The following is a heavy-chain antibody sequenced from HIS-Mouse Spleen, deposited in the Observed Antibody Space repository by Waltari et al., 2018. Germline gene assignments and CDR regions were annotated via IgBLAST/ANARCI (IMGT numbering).Heavy chain of an antibody. J-gene: IGHJ5*02. Sequence: QVQLQESGPGLVKPSETLSLTCTVSGYSISSGYYWGWIRQPPGKGLEWIGSIYHSGSTYSNPSLKSRVTISVDTSKNPFSLKLSSVTAADTAVYYCARVKTWGQGTLVTVSS. CDR3: ARVKT. CDR1: GYSISSGYY. CDR2: IYHSGST. V-gene: IGHV4-38-2*02.